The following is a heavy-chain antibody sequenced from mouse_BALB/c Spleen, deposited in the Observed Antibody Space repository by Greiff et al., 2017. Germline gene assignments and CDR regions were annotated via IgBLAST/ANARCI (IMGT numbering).Heavy chain of an antibody. J-gene: IGHJ2*01. V-gene: IGHV5-9-3*01. D-gene: IGHD2-1*01. Sequence: EVQVVESGGGLVKPGGSLKLSCAASGFTFSSYAMSWVRQTPEKRLEWVATISSGGSYTYYPDSVKGRFTISRDNAKNTLYLQMSSLRSEDTAMYYCATKVKGYWGQGTTLTVSS. CDR2: ISSGGSYT. CDR1: GFTFSSYA. CDR3: ATKVKGY.